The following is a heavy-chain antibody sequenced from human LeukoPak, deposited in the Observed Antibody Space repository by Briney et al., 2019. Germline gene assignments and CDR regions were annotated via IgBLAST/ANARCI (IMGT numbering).Heavy chain of an antibody. V-gene: IGHV1-3*01. Sequence: GASVKVSCKASGYTFTNFAIHWGRLAPGQSLEWMGWINADNGYTKYFQKFQGRVTFTRDTSANIAYMELSSLGSEDTAVYYCARVISDCADVNCFKGYFDYWAKEPRSPSPQ. CDR3: ARVISDCADVNCFKGYFDY. D-gene: IGHD5/OR15-5a*01. CDR1: GYTFTNFA. J-gene: IGHJ4*01. CDR2: INADNGYT.